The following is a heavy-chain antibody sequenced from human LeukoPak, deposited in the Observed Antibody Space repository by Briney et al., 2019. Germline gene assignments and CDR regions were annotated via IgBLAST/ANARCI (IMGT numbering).Heavy chain of an antibody. CDR3: ARNGVLGRLGY. J-gene: IGHJ4*02. CDR1: GYSFASYW. CDR2: IDPSDSYT. D-gene: IGHD1-1*01. V-gene: IGHV5-10-1*01. Sequence: GESLKISCKGSGYSFASYWISWVRQMPGKGLEWMGRIDPSDSYTVYSPSFQGHVTIPADKSINTAYLQWSSLTASDTAIYYCARNGVLGRLGYWGQGTLVTVSS.